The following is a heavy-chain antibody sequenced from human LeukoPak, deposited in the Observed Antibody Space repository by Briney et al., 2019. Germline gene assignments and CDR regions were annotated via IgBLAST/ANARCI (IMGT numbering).Heavy chain of an antibody. Sequence: ASVKVSCMASGYTFTGYYMHWVRQAPGQGLEWMGWINPNSGGTNYAQKFQGRVTMTRDTSISTAYMELSRLRSDDTAVYYCARASPVWGTSFDYWGQGTLVTVSS. J-gene: IGHJ4*02. CDR2: INPNSGGT. CDR1: GYTFTGYY. CDR3: ARASPVWGTSFDY. D-gene: IGHD3-16*01. V-gene: IGHV1-2*02.